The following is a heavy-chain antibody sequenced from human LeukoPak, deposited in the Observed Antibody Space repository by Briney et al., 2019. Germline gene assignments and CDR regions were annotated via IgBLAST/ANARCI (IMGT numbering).Heavy chain of an antibody. Sequence: KTSETLSLTCTVSGYSISSGYYWGWIRQPPGKGLEWIGSIYHSGSTYYNPSLKSRVTISVDTSKNQFSLKLSSVTAADTAVYYCASVADEFLNYYDSSGYSDYWGQGTLVTVSS. V-gene: IGHV4-38-2*02. D-gene: IGHD3-22*01. J-gene: IGHJ4*02. CDR1: GYSISSGYY. CDR2: IYHSGST. CDR3: ASVADEFLNYYDSSGYSDY.